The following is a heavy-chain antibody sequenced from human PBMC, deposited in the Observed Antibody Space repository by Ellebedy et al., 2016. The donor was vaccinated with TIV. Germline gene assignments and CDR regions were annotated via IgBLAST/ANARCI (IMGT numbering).Heavy chain of an antibody. Sequence: GESLKISCAASGFTFSSYGMHWVRQAPGKGLEWVAFIWYDGSNKYYADSVKGRFTISRDNSKNTLYLQMNSLRAEDTGIYYCAREAVTRNYYYGMYVWGQGTTVTVFS. D-gene: IGHD4-17*01. CDR1: GFTFSSYG. CDR2: IWYDGSNK. J-gene: IGHJ6*02. CDR3: AREAVTRNYYYGMYV. V-gene: IGHV3-33*01.